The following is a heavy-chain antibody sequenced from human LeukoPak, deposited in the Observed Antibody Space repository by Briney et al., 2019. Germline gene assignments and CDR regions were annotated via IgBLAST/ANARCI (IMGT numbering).Heavy chain of an antibody. Sequence: KPSETLSFSCTVSGGSISSYYWSWIRQPPGKGLEWIGYIYYSGSTNYNPSLKSRVTISVDTSKNQFSLKLSSVTAADTAVYYCARSTSYYYGMDVWGQGTTVTVSS. V-gene: IGHV4-59*01. CDR2: IYYSGST. CDR3: ARSTSYYYGMDV. J-gene: IGHJ6*02. CDR1: GGSISSYY. D-gene: IGHD5/OR15-5a*01.